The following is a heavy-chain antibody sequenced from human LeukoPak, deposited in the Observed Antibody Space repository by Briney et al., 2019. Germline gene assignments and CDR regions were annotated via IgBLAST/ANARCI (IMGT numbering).Heavy chain of an antibody. CDR1: GFTFSSYW. D-gene: IGHD1-7*01. Sequence: GGSLRLSCAASGFTFSSYWMSWVRQAPGKGLEWVAKIKQDGSEKYYVDSVKGRFTISRDNAKNSLYLQMNSLRAEDTAVYYCARRDWNYAYYFDYWGQGTLVTVSS. J-gene: IGHJ4*02. CDR3: ARRDWNYAYYFDY. CDR2: IKQDGSEK. V-gene: IGHV3-7*01.